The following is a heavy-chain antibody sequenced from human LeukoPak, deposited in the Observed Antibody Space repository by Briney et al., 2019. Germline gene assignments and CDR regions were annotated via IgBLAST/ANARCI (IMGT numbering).Heavy chain of an antibody. CDR2: IYCSGST. CDR3: ARDSRVAGYIFDY. V-gene: IGHV4-59*01. Sequence: SETLSLTCTVSGGSISSYYWSWIRQPPGKGLEWIGYIYCSGSTNYNPSLKSRVTISVDTSKNQFSLKLSSVTAADTAVYYCARDSRVAGYIFDYWGQGTLVTVSS. J-gene: IGHJ4*02. D-gene: IGHD6-19*01. CDR1: GGSISSYY.